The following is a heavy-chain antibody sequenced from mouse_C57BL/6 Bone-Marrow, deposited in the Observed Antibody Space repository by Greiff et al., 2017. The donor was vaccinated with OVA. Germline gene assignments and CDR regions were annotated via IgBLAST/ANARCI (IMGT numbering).Heavy chain of an antibody. CDR1: GYTFTSYG. CDR3: ARSILRPGAMDY. V-gene: IGHV1-81*01. J-gene: IGHJ4*01. D-gene: IGHD1-2*01. CDR2: IYPRSGNT. Sequence: QVHVKQSGAELARPGASVKLSCKASGYTFTSYGISWVKQRTGQGLEWIGEIYPRSGNTYYNEKFKGKATLTADKSSSTAYMELRSLTSEDSAVYFCARSILRPGAMDYWGQGTSVTVSS.